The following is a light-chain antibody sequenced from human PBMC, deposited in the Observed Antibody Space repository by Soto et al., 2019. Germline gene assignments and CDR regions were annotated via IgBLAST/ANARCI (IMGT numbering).Light chain of an antibody. V-gene: IGLV2-8*01. J-gene: IGLJ2*01. CDR2: EAL. CDR3: TSCTSNYDLI. Sequence: QSALTQPPAASASPGQSVTISCPGTSRGVCSCDYVSWYQQRPGKGPYRVIYEALKRPSGVPDRFSGAKSGNTASLTVSGLEAEDEADYYCTSCTSNYDLIFGGGTKATVL. CDR1: SRGVCSCDY.